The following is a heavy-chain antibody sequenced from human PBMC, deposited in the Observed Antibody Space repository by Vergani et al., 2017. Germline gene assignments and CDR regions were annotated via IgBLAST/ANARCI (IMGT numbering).Heavy chain of an antibody. J-gene: IGHJ4*02. D-gene: IGHD2-2*01. CDR1: GFTFSSYA. CDR3: ATPVLVVPAAMRWYYFDY. CDR2: ISGSGGST. V-gene: IGHV3-23*01. Sequence: EVQLLESGGGLVQPGGSLRLSCASSGFTFSSYAMSWVRQAPGKGLEWVSAISGSGGSTYYADSVKGRFTISRYNSKNTLYLQMNSLRAEDTAVYYCATPVLVVPAAMRWYYFDYWGQGTLVTVSS.